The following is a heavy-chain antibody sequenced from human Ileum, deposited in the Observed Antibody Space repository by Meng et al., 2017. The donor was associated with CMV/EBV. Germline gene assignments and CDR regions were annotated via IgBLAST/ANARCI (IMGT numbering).Heavy chain of an antibody. D-gene: IGHD2-21*01. CDR2: ISSDGSNK. Sequence: GGSLRLSCVAAGFTFSSSAMHWVRQAPGKGLEWVAVISSDGSNKYYAESVKGRVAISRDNSKNTLYLQMTSLRDEDTALYYCARCLPAPQYCGRVTCAEPYYYYYGLDVWGQGTTVTVSS. V-gene: IGHV3-30*09. CDR1: GFTFSSSA. CDR3: ARCLPAPQYCGRVTCAEPYYYYYGLDV. J-gene: IGHJ6*02.